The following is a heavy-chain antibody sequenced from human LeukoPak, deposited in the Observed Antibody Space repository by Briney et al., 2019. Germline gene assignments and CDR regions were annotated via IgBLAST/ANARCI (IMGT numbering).Heavy chain of an antibody. CDR2: INAGNGNT. V-gene: IGHV1-3*01. CDR3: ASVTGNTRSGDY. D-gene: IGHD1/OR15-1a*01. CDR1: GYTFTSYA. Sequence: ASVKVSCKASGYTFTSYAMHWVRQSPGQRLEWMGWINAGNGNTKYSQKFQGRVTITRDTSASTAYMELSSLRSEDTAVYYCASVTGNTRSGDYSGQGTLVTVSS. J-gene: IGHJ4*02.